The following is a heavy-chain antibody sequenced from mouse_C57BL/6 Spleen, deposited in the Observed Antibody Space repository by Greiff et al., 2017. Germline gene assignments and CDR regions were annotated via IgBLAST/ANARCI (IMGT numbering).Heavy chain of an antibody. CDR3: AVYYDYPFAY. CDR2: ISYDGSN. D-gene: IGHD2-4*01. J-gene: IGHJ3*01. CDR1: GYSITSGYY. V-gene: IGHV3-6*01. Sequence: DVQLQESGPGLVKPSQSLSLTCSVTGYSITSGYYWNWIRQFPGNKLEWMGYISYDGSNNYNPSLKNRISITRDTSKNQFFLKLNSVTTEDTATYYCAVYYDYPFAYWGQGTLVTVSA.